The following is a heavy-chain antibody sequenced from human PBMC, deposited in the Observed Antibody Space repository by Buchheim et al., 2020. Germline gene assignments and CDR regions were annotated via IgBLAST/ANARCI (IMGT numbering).Heavy chain of an antibody. D-gene: IGHD5-12*01. J-gene: IGHJ4*02. CDR3: ARGVYSGRKQSGFDS. Sequence: QVELVESGGGVVQPGRSLRLSCAASGFNFNSFGLHWVRQAPGKGLEWVAGFWHDDNQYLADSVKGRFTISRDKSMHTVFLQMNRLRAEDTAIYYCARGVYSGRKQSGFDSWGQGTL. CDR2: FWHDDNQ. V-gene: IGHV3-33*01. CDR1: GFNFNSFG.